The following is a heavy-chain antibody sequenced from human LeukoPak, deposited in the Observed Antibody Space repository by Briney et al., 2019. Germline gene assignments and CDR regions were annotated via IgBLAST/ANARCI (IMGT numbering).Heavy chain of an antibody. D-gene: IGHD5-12*01. CDR1: RGSISRSIRSYY. CDR3: ARIPLGYSGAYYFDY. V-gene: IGHV4-4*09. CDR2: ISSSGSV. J-gene: IGHJ4*02. Sequence: SETLSLTCTVSRGSISRSIRSYYWSWLPQPPGKGLEWIGYISSSGSVNDNPSLRSRVTISVDTSKNQFFLNLSSVSAADTAVYYCARIPLGYSGAYYFDYWGQGTLVTVSP.